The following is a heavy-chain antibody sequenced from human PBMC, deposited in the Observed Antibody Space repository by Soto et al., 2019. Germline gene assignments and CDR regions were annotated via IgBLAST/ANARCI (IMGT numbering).Heavy chain of an antibody. Sequence: PGGSLRLSCAASGFTFSSYSMNWVRQAPGKRLEWVSYISSSSSTIYYADSVKGRFTISRDNAKNSLYLQMNSLRAEDTAVYYYYGSPGDLDYWGQGTLVTVSS. J-gene: IGHJ4*02. CDR1: GFTFSSYS. CDR2: ISSSSSTI. D-gene: IGHD3-10*01. V-gene: IGHV3-48*01. CDR3: YGSPGDLDY.